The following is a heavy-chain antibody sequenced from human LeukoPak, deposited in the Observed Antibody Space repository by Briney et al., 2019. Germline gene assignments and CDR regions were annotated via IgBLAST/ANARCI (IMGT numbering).Heavy chain of an antibody. CDR2: IIPIFGTA. Sequence: ASVKVSCKASGGTFSSYAISWVRQAPGQGLEWMGGIIPIFGTANYAQKFQGRVTITADESTSTAYMELSSLRSEDTAVYYCARGVTYYYDSSGYNWFDPWGQGTLVTVSS. J-gene: IGHJ5*02. CDR1: GGTFSSYA. D-gene: IGHD3-22*01. V-gene: IGHV1-69*13. CDR3: ARGVTYYYDSSGYNWFDP.